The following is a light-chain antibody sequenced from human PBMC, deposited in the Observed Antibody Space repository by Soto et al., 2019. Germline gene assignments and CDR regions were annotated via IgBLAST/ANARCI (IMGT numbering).Light chain of an antibody. Sequence: EIVMTQSPATLSVSPGERATLSCRASQSVRSNLAWYQQKPGQPPRLLIYGAPTRATGIPARFSGSGSGTEFTLTISSLQSEDFAVYYCQQRSNWPPITFGQGTRLEIK. CDR1: QSVRSN. CDR3: QQRSNWPPIT. J-gene: IGKJ5*01. CDR2: GAP. V-gene: IGKV3-15*01.